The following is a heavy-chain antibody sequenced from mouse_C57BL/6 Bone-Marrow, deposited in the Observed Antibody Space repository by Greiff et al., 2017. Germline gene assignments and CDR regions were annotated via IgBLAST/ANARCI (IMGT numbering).Heavy chain of an antibody. CDR2: IDPENGDT. V-gene: IGHV14-4*01. CDR3: SYYSKGAY. J-gene: IGHJ3*01. D-gene: IGHD2-5*01. Sequence: EVQLQESGAELVRPGASVKLSCTASGFNIKDDYMHWVKQRPEQGLEWIGWIDPENGDTEYASKVQGKATITADTSSTTAYLQLISLTAEDTAVYYCSYYSKGAYWGQGTPVTVSA. CDR1: GFNIKDDY.